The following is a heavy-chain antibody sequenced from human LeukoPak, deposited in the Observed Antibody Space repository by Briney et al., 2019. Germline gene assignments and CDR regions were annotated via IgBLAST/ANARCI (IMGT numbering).Heavy chain of an antibody. CDR3: ARDLVSSSWFFYYFDY. Sequence: GGSLRLSCAASGFTFSSYAMSWVRQAPGKGLEWVSSISSSSSYIYYADSVKGRFTISRDNAKNSLYLQMNSLRAEDTAVYYCARDLVSSSWFFYYFDYWGQGTLVTVSS. J-gene: IGHJ4*02. CDR2: ISSSSSYI. CDR1: GFTFSSYA. V-gene: IGHV3-21*01. D-gene: IGHD6-13*01.